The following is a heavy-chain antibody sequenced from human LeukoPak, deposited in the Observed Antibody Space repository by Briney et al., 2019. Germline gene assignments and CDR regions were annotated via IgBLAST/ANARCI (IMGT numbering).Heavy chain of an antibody. CDR3: VVERGSYGGVVPAY. Sequence: GGSLRLSCAASGFTFSSYCMHWVRQGPGKGLVWVAGINYDGSSKYYASSVRGRFTTSRDNTNHTLYLAMKSLRPEDTGVYCCVVERGSYGGVVPAYWGQGALLTGSS. J-gene: IGHJ4*02. V-gene: IGHV3-74*01. D-gene: IGHD3-3*01. CDR2: INYDGSSK. CDR1: GFTFSSYC.